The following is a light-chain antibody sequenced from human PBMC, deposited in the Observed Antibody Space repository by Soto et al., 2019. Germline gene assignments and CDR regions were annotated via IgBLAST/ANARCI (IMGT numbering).Light chain of an antibody. Sequence: EIVLTQSPATLSLSPGERATLSCRASQSVTSYLAWYQQKAGQAPRLLIYDASKRATGAPARFSGTGSGTDFTLTISSLEPEDFAVYYCQQRSKWPLTFGQGTRLEIK. V-gene: IGKV3-11*01. CDR1: QSVTSY. CDR2: DAS. J-gene: IGKJ5*01. CDR3: QQRSKWPLT.